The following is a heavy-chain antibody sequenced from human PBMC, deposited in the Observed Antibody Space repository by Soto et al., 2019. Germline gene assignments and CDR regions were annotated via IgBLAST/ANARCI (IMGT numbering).Heavy chain of an antibody. CDR2: ISYDGTNK. CDR3: AKYRSSGWYVLRTVFDY. Sequence: LRLSCEASGFFFSDYGMHWVRQAPGKGLEWVAVISYDGTNKYYGDSAKGRFTISRDNSKNTLYLQMNSLRAEDTAVYYCAKYRSSGWYVLRTVFDYWGREPWSPSPQ. D-gene: IGHD6-19*01. J-gene: IGHJ4*02. CDR1: GFFFSDYG. V-gene: IGHV3-30*18.